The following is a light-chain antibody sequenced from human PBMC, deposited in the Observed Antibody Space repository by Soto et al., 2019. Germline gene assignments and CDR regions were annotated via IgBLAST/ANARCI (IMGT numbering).Light chain of an antibody. V-gene: IGLV2-14*03. CDR3: SSYRSSSAYV. CDR1: SSDVGGYDF. CDR2: DVS. J-gene: IGLJ1*01. Sequence: QSVLTQPASVSGSPGQPITISCTGTSSDVGGYDFVSWYQQHPGKAPKLMIYDVSNRPSGVSNRFSGSKSGNTASLTISGLQAEDEGDYYCSSYRSSSAYVFGTGTKVTVL.